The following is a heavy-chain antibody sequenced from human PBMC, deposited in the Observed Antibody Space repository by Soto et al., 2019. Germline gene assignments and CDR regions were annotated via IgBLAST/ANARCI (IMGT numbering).Heavy chain of an antibody. V-gene: IGHV4-34*01. CDR1: GGSFSGYY. Sequence: PSETLSLTCAVYGGSFSGYYWTWIRQPPGTGLEWIGEINHSGSTNYNPSLKSRVTISVDTSKNQFSLKLTSVTAADTAVYYCARLNGYCVSTGCHGYYGMDVWGQGTTVTVSS. D-gene: IGHD2-2*03. CDR2: INHSGST. J-gene: IGHJ6*02. CDR3: ARLNGYCVSTGCHGYYGMDV.